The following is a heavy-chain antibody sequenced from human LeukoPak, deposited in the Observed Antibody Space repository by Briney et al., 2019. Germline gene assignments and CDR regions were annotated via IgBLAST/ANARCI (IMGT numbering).Heavy chain of an antibody. CDR2: ISAYNGNT. D-gene: IGHD5-18*01. J-gene: IGHJ6*03. CDR1: GYTFTSYG. Sequence: ASVKASCKASGYTFTSYGISWVRQAPGQGLEWMGWISAYNGNTNYAQKLQGRVTMTTDTSTSTAYMELRSLRSDDTAVYYCARGGSSGYGYYYYYMDVWGKGTTVTVSS. V-gene: IGHV1-18*01. CDR3: ARGGSSGYGYYYYYMDV.